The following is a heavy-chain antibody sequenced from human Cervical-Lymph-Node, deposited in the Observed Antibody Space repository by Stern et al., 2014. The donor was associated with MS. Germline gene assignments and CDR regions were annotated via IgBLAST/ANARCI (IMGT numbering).Heavy chain of an antibody. CDR3: GKGVSLDTAMLDC. Sequence: DQLVESGGGVVQPGRSLRLSCAASGFIFNSYAMLWVRQAPGKGLEWVAFISYDGNTQYYADSVKGRFTVSRDDSKNTLYLQMNSLRAEDTAVYYCGKGVSLDTAMLDCWGPGTLVTVSS. CDR1: GFIFNSYA. CDR2: ISYDGNTQ. V-gene: IGHV3-30*04. D-gene: IGHD5-18*01. J-gene: IGHJ4*02.